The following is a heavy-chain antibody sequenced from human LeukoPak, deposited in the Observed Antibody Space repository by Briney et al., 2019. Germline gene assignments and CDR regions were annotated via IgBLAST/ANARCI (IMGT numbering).Heavy chain of an antibody. V-gene: IGHV4-34*01. CDR3: ARAPPYYYDSSGQGDY. D-gene: IGHD3-22*01. CDR1: GGSFSDYY. J-gene: IGHJ4*02. Sequence: PSETLSLTCAVYGGSFSDYYWSWIRQPPGKGLEWIGEINHSGSTNYNPSLKSRVTISVDTSKNQFSLKLSSVTAADTAVYYCARAPPYYYDSSGQGDYWGQGTLVTVSS. CDR2: INHSGST.